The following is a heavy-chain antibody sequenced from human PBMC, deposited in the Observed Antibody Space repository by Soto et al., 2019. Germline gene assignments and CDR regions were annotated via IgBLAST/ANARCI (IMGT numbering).Heavy chain of an antibody. CDR3: ARGLGTYYDFWSGYYTHSYFDY. D-gene: IGHD3-3*01. CDR2: IYYSGNT. CDR1: GGSISSYY. Sequence: SETLSLTCTVSGGSISSYYWSWIRQPPGKGLEWIGYIYYSGNTNYNPSFKSRFTISVDTSKNHFSLKLSSVTAADTAVYYCARGLGTYYDFWSGYYTHSYFDYWGQGTLVTVSS. V-gene: IGHV4-59*01. J-gene: IGHJ4*02.